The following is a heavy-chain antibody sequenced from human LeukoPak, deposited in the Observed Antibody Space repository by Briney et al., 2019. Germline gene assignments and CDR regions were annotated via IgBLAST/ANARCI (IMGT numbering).Heavy chain of an antibody. V-gene: IGHV1-8*03. CDR2: MNPNRGNT. D-gene: IGHD5-18*01. J-gene: IGHJ4*02. CDR1: GYTFTSYD. CDR3: ARYRRGFSYV. Sequence: ASVKVSCKASGYTFTSYDINWVRQATGQGLEWMGWMNPNRGNTGYAQKFQGRVTITRNTSISTAYMALSSLRSEDTAVYYCARYRRGFSYVWGQGTLVTVSS.